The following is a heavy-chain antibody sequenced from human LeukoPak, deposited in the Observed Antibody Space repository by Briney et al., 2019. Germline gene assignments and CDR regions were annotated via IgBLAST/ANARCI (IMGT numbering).Heavy chain of an antibody. V-gene: IGHV3-23*01. D-gene: IGHD3-16*01. CDR2: ISGSGVTT. J-gene: IGHJ3*02. CDR3: AKGTVARFGEGDAFDI. Sequence: GGSLRLSCAASGFTFSSYGMSWVRQAPGKGLEWVSTISGSGVTTYYADSVKGRFTISRDNSKNTLYLQMNSLRAEDTAVYYCAKGTVARFGEGDAFDIWGQGTMVTVSS. CDR1: GFTFSSYG.